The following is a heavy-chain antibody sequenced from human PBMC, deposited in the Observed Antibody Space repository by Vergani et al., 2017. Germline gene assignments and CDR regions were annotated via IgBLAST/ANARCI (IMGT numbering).Heavy chain of an antibody. CDR2: ISSSSSYI. CDR3: ARLVQRYFDWLPKTYWYFDL. Sequence: EVQLVESGGGLVKPGGSLRLSCAASGFIFSSYSMNWVRQAPGKGLEWVSSISSSSSYIYYADSVKGRFTISRDNAKNSLYLQMDSLRAEDTAVYYCARLVQRYFDWLPKTYWYFDLWGRGTLVTVSA. V-gene: IGHV3-21*01. CDR1: GFIFSSYS. J-gene: IGHJ2*01. D-gene: IGHD3-9*01.